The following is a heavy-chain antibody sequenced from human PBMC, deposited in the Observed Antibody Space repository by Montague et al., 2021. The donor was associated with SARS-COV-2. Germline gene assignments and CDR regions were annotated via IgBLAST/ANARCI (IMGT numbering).Heavy chain of an antibody. Sequence: SETLSLTCGVYGGSFGDDHWSWIRQPPGKGLEWIGDIKQSGSTNYNPSLKSRVTISVDTSRNQFSLKLTSVTAVDTAVYFCARGHLSVSMIVVVFTSASYYFDYWGQGALVTVSS. CDR2: IKQSGST. CDR1: GGSFGDDH. D-gene: IGHD3-22*01. J-gene: IGHJ4*02. V-gene: IGHV4-34*01. CDR3: ARGHLSVSMIVVVFTSASYYFDY.